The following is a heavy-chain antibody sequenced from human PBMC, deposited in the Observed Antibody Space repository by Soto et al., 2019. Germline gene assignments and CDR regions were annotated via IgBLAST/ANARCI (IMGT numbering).Heavy chain of an antibody. CDR2: ISRDGNNK. J-gene: IGHJ4*02. D-gene: IGHD3-10*01. CDR1: GFTFNRHA. Sequence: QVQLVASGGGVVYLGRSLTLSCAASGFTFNRHAIHWVRQSPGKGLEWVTVISRDGNNKYSADSVKGRFTISRDNAKNTVILQMNSLRREDTAIYYCARSRSGAVADSFDYWGQGTPVTVSS. V-gene: IGHV3-30-3*01. CDR3: ARSRSGAVADSFDY.